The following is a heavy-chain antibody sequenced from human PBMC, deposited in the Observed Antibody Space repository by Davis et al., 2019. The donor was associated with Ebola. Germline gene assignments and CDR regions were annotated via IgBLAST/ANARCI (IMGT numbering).Heavy chain of an antibody. D-gene: IGHD3-10*01. CDR3: ARQEILWFGELLFKDYGMDV. V-gene: IGHV1-18*04. Sequence: ASVKVSCKASGYTFTSYGITWVRQAPGQGLEWMGWINPHNGNTNYAQNVQGRVTMTTDTSTSTAYMEVGSLRSDDTAVYYCARQEILWFGELLFKDYGMDVWGQGTTVTVSS. J-gene: IGHJ6*02. CDR1: GYTFTSYG. CDR2: INPHNGNT.